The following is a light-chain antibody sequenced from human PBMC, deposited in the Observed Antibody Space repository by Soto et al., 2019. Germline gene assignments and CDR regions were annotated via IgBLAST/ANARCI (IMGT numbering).Light chain of an antibody. CDR3: QQYERSPPS. CDR1: QNINTY. Sequence: DIQMTQSPYSLSASVGERVTIGCRASQNINTYLAWFQQKPGKAPKSLIYAATNLQGGVPSRFSGTVSGTEFSLTISSLQPEAVATYYCQQYERSPPSFGGGTKLDI. J-gene: IGKJ4*01. CDR2: AAT. V-gene: IGKV1-16*01.